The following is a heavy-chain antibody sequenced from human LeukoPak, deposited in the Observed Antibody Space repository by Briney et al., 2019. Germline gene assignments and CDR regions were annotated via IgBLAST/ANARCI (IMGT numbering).Heavy chain of an antibody. CDR2: TYYRSQQWHS. J-gene: IGHJ4*02. CDR1: GDSVSSNGAS. CDR3: GRETDFGVVTN. Sequence: SPTLSLTCAISGDSVSSNGASWNWIRQSPSRGLEWLGRTYYRSQQWHSDYAPSVKGRITLNPDTPMNQFSLQLNSMTPEDTAVYYCGRETDFGVVTNWGQGTLVTVSS. D-gene: IGHD3-3*01. V-gene: IGHV6-1*01.